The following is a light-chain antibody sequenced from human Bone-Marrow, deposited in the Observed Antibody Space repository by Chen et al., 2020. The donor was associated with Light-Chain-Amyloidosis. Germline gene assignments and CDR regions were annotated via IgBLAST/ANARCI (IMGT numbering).Light chain of an antibody. Sequence: DIQMTQSPSTLSASVGDRVTITCRASQNIDTYLAWYQHKPGKAPKLLIYQASSLESGVPLRFSGSGSGTEFTLTISSLQPDDFATYYCQQSYTTPRTFGQGTKLEI. CDR3: QQSYTTPRT. V-gene: IGKV1-5*03. J-gene: IGKJ2*01. CDR2: QAS. CDR1: QNIDTY.